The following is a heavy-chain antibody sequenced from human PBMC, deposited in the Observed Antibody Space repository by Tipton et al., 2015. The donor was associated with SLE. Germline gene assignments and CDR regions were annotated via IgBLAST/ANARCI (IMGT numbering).Heavy chain of an antibody. CDR2: IYYSGST. J-gene: IGHJ5*02. CDR3: AREGQLVPNWFDP. D-gene: IGHD6-6*01. Sequence: TLSLTCTVSGGSISSGGYYWSWIRQHPGKGLEWIGYIYYSGSTYYNPSLKSRVTISVDTSKNQFSLKLSSVTAADTAVYYCAREGQLVPNWFDPWGQGTLVTVSS. CDR1: GGSISSGGYY. V-gene: IGHV4-31*03.